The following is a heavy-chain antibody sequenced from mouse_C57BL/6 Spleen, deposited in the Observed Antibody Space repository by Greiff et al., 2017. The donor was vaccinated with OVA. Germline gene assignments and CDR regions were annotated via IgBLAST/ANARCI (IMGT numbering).Heavy chain of an antibody. V-gene: IGHV5-6*02. CDR1: GFTFSSYG. CDR2: ISSGGSYT. CDR3: ARRETDD. J-gene: IGHJ2*01. Sequence: EVKVVESGGDLVKPGGSLKLSCAASGFTFSSYGMSWVRQTPDKRLEWVATISSGGSYTYYPDSVKGRFTIARDNAKNTLYLQMSSLKAEDTAMYYCARRETDDWGKGTTLTVSS.